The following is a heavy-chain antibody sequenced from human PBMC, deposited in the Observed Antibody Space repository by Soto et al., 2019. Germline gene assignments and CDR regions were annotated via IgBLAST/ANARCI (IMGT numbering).Heavy chain of an antibody. CDR3: AKSPPAVAGYFDY. CDR1: GFTFSSSG. D-gene: IGHD6-19*01. CDR2: TSYDGSNG. Sequence: QVQLVESGGGVVQPGRSLRLSCVASGFTFSSSGMHWVRQAPGTGLEWVAVTSYDGSNGYYADSVRGRFTISRDNSKNTLYLQMNSLRAEDTAVYYCAKSPPAVAGYFDYWGQGTLVTVSS. J-gene: IGHJ4*02. V-gene: IGHV3-30*18.